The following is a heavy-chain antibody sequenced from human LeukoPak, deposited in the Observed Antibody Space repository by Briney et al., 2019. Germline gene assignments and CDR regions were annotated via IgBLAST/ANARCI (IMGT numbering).Heavy chain of an antibody. CDR1: GYTLSSYD. V-gene: IGHV1-46*01. D-gene: IGHD4-23*01. Sequence: ASVKVSCKASGYTLSSYDMHWVRQAPGQGLEWMAIINPSAGSTDYARKFQGRVTVTRDTSTSTVYMELRSLRSDDTAVYYCASCDYGGNSVECYYFDYWGQGTLVTVSS. CDR2: INPSAGST. CDR3: ASCDYGGNSVECYYFDY. J-gene: IGHJ4*02.